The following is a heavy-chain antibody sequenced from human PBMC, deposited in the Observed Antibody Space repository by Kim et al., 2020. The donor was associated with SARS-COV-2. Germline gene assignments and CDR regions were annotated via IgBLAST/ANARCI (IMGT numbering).Heavy chain of an antibody. CDR3: ARHWGGSGTYLQRHFDF. CDR1: INNYY. D-gene: IGHD3-10*01. V-gene: IGHV4-59*08. CDR2: IYYTGTT. Sequence: INNYYWRWLRQPPGRGLAWFGAIYYTGTTNYTPSLASRLTISIDTSKNQFSLKMTSVTAADTAVYYCARHWGGSGTYLQRHFDFWGQGALAT. J-gene: IGHJ4*02.